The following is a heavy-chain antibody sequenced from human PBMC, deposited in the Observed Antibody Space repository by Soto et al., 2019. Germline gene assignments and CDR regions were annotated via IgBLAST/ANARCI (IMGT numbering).Heavy chain of an antibody. V-gene: IGHV6-1*01. CDR2: TYYRSKWYN. Sequence: PSQTLSLTCAISEDSVSSNSAAWNWIRQSPSRGLEWLGRTYYRSKWYNDYAVSVKSRITINPDTSKNQFSLQLNSVTPEDTAVYYCARRPYQWLSKTYAFDIWGQGTMVTVSS. J-gene: IGHJ3*02. D-gene: IGHD6-19*01. CDR3: ARRPYQWLSKTYAFDI. CDR1: EDSVSSNSAA.